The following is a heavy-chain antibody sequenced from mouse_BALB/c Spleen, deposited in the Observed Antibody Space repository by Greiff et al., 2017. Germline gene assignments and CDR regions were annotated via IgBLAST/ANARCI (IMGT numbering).Heavy chain of an antibody. Sequence: VKLMESGPGLVQPSQSLSITCTVSGFSLTSYGVHWVRQSPGKGLEWLGVIWSGGSTDYNAAFISRLSISKDNSKSQVFFKMNSLQANDTAIYYCARNEGRNYGNSFADWGQGTLVTVSA. V-gene: IGHV2-2*02. CDR2: IWSGGST. D-gene: IGHD2-1*01. CDR1: GFSLTSYG. CDR3: ARNEGRNYGNSFAD. J-gene: IGHJ3*01.